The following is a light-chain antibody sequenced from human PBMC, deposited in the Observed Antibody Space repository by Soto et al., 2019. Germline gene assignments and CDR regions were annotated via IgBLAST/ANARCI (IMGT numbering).Light chain of an antibody. J-gene: IGKJ5*01. CDR1: QSVSSN. Sequence: EIVITQSPATLSLSPPERSTLSCRASQSVSSNLAWYQQKPGQAPRLLIYGASTRATGIPARFSGSGSGTEFTLTISSLQSEDFAVYYCQQYNNWPPITFGQGTRLEIK. V-gene: IGKV3-15*01. CDR2: GAS. CDR3: QQYNNWPPIT.